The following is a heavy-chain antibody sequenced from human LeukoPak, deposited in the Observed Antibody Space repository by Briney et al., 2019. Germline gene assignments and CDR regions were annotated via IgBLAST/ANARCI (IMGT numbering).Heavy chain of an antibody. D-gene: IGHD1-26*01. CDR3: AGSAWAPY. J-gene: IGHJ4*02. V-gene: IGHV4-39*01. CDR1: GGSISNSSYY. CDR2: IYYSGST. Sequence: SETLSLACTVSGGSISNSSYYWGWIRQSPGKGLEWIGSIYYSGSTYYNLSLKSRVTISVDTSKNQFSLKVNSVTAADTAVYYCAGSAWAPYWGQGTLVTVSS.